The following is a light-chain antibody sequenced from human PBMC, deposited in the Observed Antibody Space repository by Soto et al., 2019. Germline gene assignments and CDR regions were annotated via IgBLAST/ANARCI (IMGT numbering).Light chain of an antibody. Sequence: DIQMTQSPSTLSASVGDRVTITCRASHSISIWLAWYQQKPGKAPKLLIYQASSLESGVPSRFSGSGSGTEFTLTISSLQPDDFATYYCQQYNSYPVSFGHGTKLDIK. CDR2: QAS. J-gene: IGKJ2*01. V-gene: IGKV1-5*03. CDR1: HSISIW. CDR3: QQYNSYPVS.